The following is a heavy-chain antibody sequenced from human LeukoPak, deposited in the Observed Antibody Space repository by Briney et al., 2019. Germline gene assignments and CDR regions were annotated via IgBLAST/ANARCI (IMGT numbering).Heavy chain of an antibody. CDR1: GGSISSGSYY. D-gene: IGHD3-22*01. V-gene: IGHV4-61*02. CDR2: IYTSGST. CDR3: ARDPPVDSSGYYSDDAFDI. Sequence: SQTLSLTCTVSGGSISSGSYYWSWIRQPAGKGLEWIGRIYTSGSTNYNPSLKSRVTMSVDTSKNQFSLKLSSVTAADTAVYYCARDPPVDSSGYYSDDAFDIWGQGTMVTVSS. J-gene: IGHJ3*02.